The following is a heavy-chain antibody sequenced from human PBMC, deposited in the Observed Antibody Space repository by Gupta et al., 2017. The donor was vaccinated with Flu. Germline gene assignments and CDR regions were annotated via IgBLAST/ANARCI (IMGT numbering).Heavy chain of an antibody. CDR1: GGSISSGSYS. CDR3: ARADVTMIVSDVDAFDI. CDR2: IYTSGST. D-gene: IGHD3-22*01. V-gene: IGHV4-61*02. J-gene: IGHJ3*02. Sequence: QVQLQESGPGLVKPSQTLSLTCTVSGGSISSGSYSWSWIRQPAGKGLEWIGRIYTSGSTNYNPSLKSRVTISVDTSKNQFSLKLSSVTAADTAVYYCARADVTMIVSDVDAFDIWGQGTMVTVSS.